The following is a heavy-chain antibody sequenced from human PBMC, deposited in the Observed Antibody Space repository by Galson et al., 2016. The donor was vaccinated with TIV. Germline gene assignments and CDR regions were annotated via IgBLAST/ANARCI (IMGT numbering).Heavy chain of an antibody. CDR2: ISYDGSNK. CDR1: GFTFSNYG. CDR3: AKSERAALRTTSYYMDD. D-gene: IGHD4-17*01. J-gene: IGHJ6*03. Sequence: SLRLSCAASGFTFSNYGMHWVRQAPGKGLEWVAVISYDGSNKYYADSVKGRFTISRDNSKNALYLQMNSLRAEDTAVYYYAKSERAALRTTSYYMDDWGKGTTVTVSS. V-gene: IGHV3-30*18.